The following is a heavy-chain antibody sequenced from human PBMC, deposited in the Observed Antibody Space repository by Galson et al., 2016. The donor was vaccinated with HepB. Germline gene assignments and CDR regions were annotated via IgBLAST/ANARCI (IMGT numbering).Heavy chain of an antibody. V-gene: IGHV3-9*01. J-gene: IGHJ6*02. CDR3: ARVVRDYRTYTYSGPSYAMDV. Sequence: SLRLSCAASGFTFNIYAMSWVRQAPGKGLEWVSGISWNSAYVGYADSVKGRFTISRDNAKNSLYLQMNSLRAEDTALYYCARVVRDYRTYTYSGPSYAMDVWGQGTTVTVSS. CDR2: ISWNSAYV. D-gene: IGHD5-18*01. CDR1: GFTFNIYA.